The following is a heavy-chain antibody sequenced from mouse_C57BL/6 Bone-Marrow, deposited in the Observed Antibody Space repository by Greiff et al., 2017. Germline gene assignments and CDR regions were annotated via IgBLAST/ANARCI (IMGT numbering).Heavy chain of an antibody. V-gene: IGHV1-78*01. CDR2: IYPGGGST. CDR1: GYTFTDHT. D-gene: IGHD1-1*01. Sequence: QVQLQQSDAELVKPGASVKISCKVSGYTFTDHTIHWMKQRPEQGLEWIGDIYPGGGSTKYNEKFKGKATLTVDKSSSTAYMQLSSLTSEDSAVYFCARPGSSYEFADWGQGTLVTVSA. J-gene: IGHJ3*01. CDR3: ARPGSSYEFAD.